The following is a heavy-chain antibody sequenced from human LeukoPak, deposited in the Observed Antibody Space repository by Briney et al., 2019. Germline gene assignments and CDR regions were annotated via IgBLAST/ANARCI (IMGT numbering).Heavy chain of an antibody. CDR2: IYYSGSI. Sequence: PSETLSLTCTVSGGSISSYYWSWIRQPPGKGLEWIGYIYYSGSINYNPSLKSRVTISVDTSKNQFSLKLSSVTAADTAVYYCARMGVVPAAIAYFDYWGQGTLVTVSS. V-gene: IGHV4-59*08. J-gene: IGHJ4*02. D-gene: IGHD2-2*01. CDR3: ARMGVVPAAIAYFDY. CDR1: GGSISSYY.